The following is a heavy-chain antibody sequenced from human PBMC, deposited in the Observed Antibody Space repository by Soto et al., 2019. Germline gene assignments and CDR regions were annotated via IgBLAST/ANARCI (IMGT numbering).Heavy chain of an antibody. D-gene: IGHD3-3*01. J-gene: IGHJ4*03. Sequence: SPHHAQEQGLERMGWISAYNGNTNYAQKLQGRVTMTTDTSTSTAYMELRSLRSDDTAVYYCARVSFRTYYDLWSWYSDFAFWGHRTPVPVSS. CDR2: ISAYNGNT. CDR3: ARVSFRTYYDLWSWYSDFAF. V-gene: IGHV1-18*01.